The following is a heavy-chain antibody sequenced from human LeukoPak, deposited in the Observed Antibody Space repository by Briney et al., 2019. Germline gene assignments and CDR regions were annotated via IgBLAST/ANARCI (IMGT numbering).Heavy chain of an antibody. CDR2: IIPIFGTA. J-gene: IGHJ6*03. CDR1: GGTFSSYA. CDR3: AGSGYYYYYMDV. D-gene: IGHD3-10*01. V-gene: IGHV1-69*06. Sequence: SVKVSCKASGGTFSSYAISWVRQAPGQGLEWMGGIIPIFGTANYAQKFQGRVTITADKSTSTAYMELSSLRSEDTAVYYCAGSGYYYYYMDVWGKGTTVTVSS.